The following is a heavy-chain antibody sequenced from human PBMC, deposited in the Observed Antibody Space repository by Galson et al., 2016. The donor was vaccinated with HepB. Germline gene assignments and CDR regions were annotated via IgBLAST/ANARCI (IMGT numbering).Heavy chain of an antibody. J-gene: IGHJ3*01. D-gene: IGHD6-13*01. CDR2: INTNSYYI. CDR3: ARVRYTSSFHGVDAFDV. Sequence: SLRLSCAASGFTFSDYYMSWIRQVPGTGLEWLSYINTNSYYIQYIDSVKGRFTISRDNAQNSLYLQMTSLRAEDTAIYFCARVRYTSSFHGVDAFDVWGQGTVVTVSS. V-gene: IGHV3-11*06. CDR1: GFTFSDYY.